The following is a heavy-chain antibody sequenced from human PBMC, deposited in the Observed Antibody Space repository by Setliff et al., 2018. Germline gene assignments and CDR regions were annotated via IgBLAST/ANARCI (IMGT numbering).Heavy chain of an antibody. CDR2: ISHSANK. Sequence: KPSETLSLTCTVSGGSISDNNYYWGWIRQSPGKELEWIGGISHSANKYYNPSFRTGVTISVDMSKNQFSLQLTSLTAADTAVYYCARGVSGVSWTPRYWGRGTLVTVSS. V-gene: IGHV4-39*01. D-gene: IGHD2-15*01. CDR1: GGSISDNNYY. CDR3: ARGVSGVSWTPRY. J-gene: IGHJ4*02.